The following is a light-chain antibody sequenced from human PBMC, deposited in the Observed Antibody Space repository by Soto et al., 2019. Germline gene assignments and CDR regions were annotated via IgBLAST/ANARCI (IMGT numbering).Light chain of an antibody. Sequence: QSVLTQPASVSGSPGQSITISCTGTSSDVGANIFVSWYQQHPGKVPKLMIYTASSRPSGVSQRFSGSKSGNTASLTISGLQAEDEADYYCSSFTTDSTYVFGTGTKLTVL. CDR1: SSDVGANIF. CDR2: TAS. J-gene: IGLJ1*01. V-gene: IGLV2-14*01. CDR3: SSFTTDSTYV.